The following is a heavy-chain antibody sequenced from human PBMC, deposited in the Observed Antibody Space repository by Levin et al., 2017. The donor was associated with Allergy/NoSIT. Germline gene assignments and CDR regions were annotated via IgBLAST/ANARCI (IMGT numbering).Heavy chain of an antibody. CDR1: GFTFNSFA. D-gene: IGHD5-12*01. V-gene: IGHV3-23*01. CDR2: VSAYGEST. Sequence: GGSLRLSCAGSGFTFNSFALSWVRQAPGKGLEWVSTVSAYGESTYYADSVKGRFTVSRDNSRNTLYLLMSSLGAEDTALYYCAKDGTLLATSEDYLDSWGQGTQVTVFS. CDR3: AKDGTLLATSEDYLDS. J-gene: IGHJ4*02.